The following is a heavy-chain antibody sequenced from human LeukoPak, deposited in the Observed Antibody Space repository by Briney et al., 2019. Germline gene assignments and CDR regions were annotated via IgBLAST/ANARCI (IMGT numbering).Heavy chain of an antibody. CDR2: ISSSGSTI. CDR1: GFIFSDYY. D-gene: IGHD2-8*01. V-gene: IGHV3-11*04. J-gene: IGHJ4*02. Sequence: GGSLRLSCAASGFIFSDYYMSWIRQAPGRGLEWVSYISSSGSTIYYADSVKGRFTISRDNAEKSLYLQMNSLRADDTAVYYCARVHELYRDYWGQGTLVTVSS. CDR3: ARVHELYRDY.